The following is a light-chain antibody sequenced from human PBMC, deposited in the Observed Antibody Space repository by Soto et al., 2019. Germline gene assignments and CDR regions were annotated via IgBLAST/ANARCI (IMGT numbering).Light chain of an antibody. V-gene: IGKV1-8*01. Sequence: AIRMTQSPSSFSASTGDRVTITCRASQSISSYLAWYQQKPGKAPKHLIYAASTLQSGVPSRFSGSGSGTDFTLTISCLQSEDLATYYCQQYYSYPRTFGQGTKVEIK. CDR2: AAS. J-gene: IGKJ1*01. CDR1: QSISSY. CDR3: QQYYSYPRT.